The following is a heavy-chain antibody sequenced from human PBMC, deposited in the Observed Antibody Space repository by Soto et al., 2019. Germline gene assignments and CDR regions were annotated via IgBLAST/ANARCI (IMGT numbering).Heavy chain of an antibody. J-gene: IGHJ4*02. CDR1: GGSISSYY. Sequence: SETLSLTCTVSGGSISSYYWSWIRQPAGKGLEWIGRIYTSGSTNYNPSLKSRVTMSVDTSKNTLYLQMNSLRAEDTAVYYCAKAPSVSMMVVGPSFDHWGQGTQVTVSS. CDR2: IYTSGST. CDR3: AKAPSVSMMVVGPSFDH. D-gene: IGHD3-22*01. V-gene: IGHV4-4*07.